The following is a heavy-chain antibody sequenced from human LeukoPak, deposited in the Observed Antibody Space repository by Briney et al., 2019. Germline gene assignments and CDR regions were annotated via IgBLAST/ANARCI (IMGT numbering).Heavy chain of an antibody. J-gene: IGHJ4*02. Sequence: GRSPRLSCVASGFTFSRYAMHWVRLAPGKGLEWVAVISYDGSNKYYADSVKCRFTISRDNSKNTLYLQMNSLRAEDTALYYCARDGNFYYGPGSYCDYWGQGTLVTVSS. CDR2: ISYDGSNK. CDR1: GFTFSRYA. CDR3: ARDGNFYYGPGSYCDY. D-gene: IGHD3-10*01. V-gene: IGHV3-30-3*01.